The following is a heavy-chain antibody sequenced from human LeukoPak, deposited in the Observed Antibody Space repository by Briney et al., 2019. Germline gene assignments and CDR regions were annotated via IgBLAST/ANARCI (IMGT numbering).Heavy chain of an antibody. CDR3: ARHSTSCYGCYYYYYMDV. V-gene: IGHV4-39*07. D-gene: IGHD2-2*01. CDR2: IYYSGST. CDR1: AGSISSSSYY. J-gene: IGHJ6*03. Sequence: SETLSLTCTVSAGSISSSSYYWGWIRQPPGKGLERIVSIYYSGSTNYNPSLKSRVTISVDTSKNQFSLKLSSVTAADTAVYYCARHSTSCYGCYYYYYMDVWGKGTTVTVSS.